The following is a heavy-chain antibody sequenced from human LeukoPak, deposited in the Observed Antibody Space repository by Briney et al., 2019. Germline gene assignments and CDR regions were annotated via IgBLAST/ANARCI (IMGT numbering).Heavy chain of an antibody. CDR1: GFTFSNYW. D-gene: IGHD1-26*01. Sequence: GGSLRLSCAASGFTFSNYWMTWVRQAPGKGLEWVSAISGSGGSTYYADSVKGRFTISRDNSKNTLYLQMNSLRAEDTAVYYCVKGWELLPQNDAFDIWGQGTMVTVSS. CDR2: ISGSGGST. J-gene: IGHJ3*02. CDR3: VKGWELLPQNDAFDI. V-gene: IGHV3-23*01.